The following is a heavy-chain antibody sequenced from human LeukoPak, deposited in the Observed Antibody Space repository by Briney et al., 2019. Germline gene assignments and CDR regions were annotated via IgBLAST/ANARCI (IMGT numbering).Heavy chain of an antibody. CDR3: ARDWGAYYYESGTLSHFDY. CDR1: GYTFTGYY. J-gene: IGHJ4*02. Sequence: ASVKVSCKASGYTFTGYYMHWVRQAPGQGLEWMGWINPNSGDTNYAQKFQGRVTMTRDTSISTAYMELSRLRSDDTAVYYCARDWGAYYYESGTLSHFDYWGQGTLVTVSS. CDR2: INPNSGDT. V-gene: IGHV1-2*02. D-gene: IGHD3-10*01.